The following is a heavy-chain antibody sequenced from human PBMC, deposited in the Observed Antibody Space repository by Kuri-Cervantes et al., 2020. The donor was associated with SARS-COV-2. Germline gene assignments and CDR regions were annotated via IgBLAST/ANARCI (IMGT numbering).Heavy chain of an antibody. CDR1: GGSISSYY. V-gene: IGHV4-59*05. CDR3: ARHRISRHYYDSGGYPFYFDY. CDR2: FSYSGST. Sequence: SETLSLTCTVSGGSISSYYWSWIRQPPGKGLEWIGSFSYSGSTYNNPSLKSRVTISLDTSRNQFSLKLSSVTAADTAVYFCARHRISRHYYDSGGYPFYFDYWGQGTLVTVSS. J-gene: IGHJ4*02. D-gene: IGHD3-22*01.